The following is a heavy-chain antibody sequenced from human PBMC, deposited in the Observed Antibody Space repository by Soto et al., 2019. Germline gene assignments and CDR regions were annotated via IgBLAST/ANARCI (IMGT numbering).Heavy chain of an antibody. J-gene: IGHJ3*02. V-gene: IGHV3-30*18. CDR2: ITYDGSNQ. D-gene: IGHD3-16*01. CDR1: GFTFSSYG. CDR3: EKGGGRGGGIAFDI. Sequence: QVQLVESGGGVVQPGRSLRLSCAASGFTFSSYGMHWVRQAPGKGLEWVAVITYDGSNQYYMDSVKGRFTISRDNSKNKLYLEMNSLRAEDTAVYHCEKGGGRGGGIAFDIWGQGTMVTVSS.